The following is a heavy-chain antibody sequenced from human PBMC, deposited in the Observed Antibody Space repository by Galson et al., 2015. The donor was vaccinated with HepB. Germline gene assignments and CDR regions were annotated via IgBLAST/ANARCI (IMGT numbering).Heavy chain of an antibody. CDR2: IYPGDSDT. V-gene: IGHV5-51*03. D-gene: IGHD3-3*01. Sequence: QSGAEVKKPGESLKISCKGSGYSFTSYWIGWVRQMPGKGLEWMGIIYPGDSDTRYSPSFQGQVTISADKSISTAYLQWSSLKASDTAMYYCASRVVTEHRHPSDYFDYWGQGTLVTVSS. J-gene: IGHJ4*02. CDR1: GYSFTSYW. CDR3: ASRVVTEHRHPSDYFDY.